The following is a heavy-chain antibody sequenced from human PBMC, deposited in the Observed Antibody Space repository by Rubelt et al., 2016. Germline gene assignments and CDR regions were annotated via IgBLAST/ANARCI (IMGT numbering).Heavy chain of an antibody. J-gene: IGHJ4*02. CDR2: INRDGSSI. CDR1: GFTFRNYS. CDR3: ARPTLMAYE. D-gene: IGHD5-24*01. V-gene: IGHV3-74*02. Sequence: EVQLLESGGGLIQPGGSLRLSCAASGFTFRNYSMHWVRQVPGKGLVWVSRINRDGSSIDYADSVKGRFTVSRDNAKNMVYLQMNSLGVDDTAVYYCARPTLMAYEWGQGTLVTVSA.